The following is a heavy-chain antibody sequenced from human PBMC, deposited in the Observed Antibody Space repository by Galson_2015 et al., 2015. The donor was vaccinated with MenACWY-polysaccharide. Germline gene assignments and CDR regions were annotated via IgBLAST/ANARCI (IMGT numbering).Heavy chain of an antibody. CDR2: MNPNSGNT. D-gene: IGHD6-19*01. J-gene: IGHJ4*02. CDR1: GSTFTSYD. Sequence: SVKVSCKASGSTFTSYDINWVRQATGQGLEWMGWMNPNSGNTGYTQKFQGRVTMTRNTSISAAYMELSSLRSEDTAVYYCASTKAGTHDYCFDNWGQGTLVTVSS. CDR3: ASTKAGTHDYCFDN. V-gene: IGHV1-8*01.